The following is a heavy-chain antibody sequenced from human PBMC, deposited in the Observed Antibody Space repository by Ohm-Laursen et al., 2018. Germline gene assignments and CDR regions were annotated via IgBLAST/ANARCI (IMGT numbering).Heavy chain of an antibody. CDR1: GFTFRNFG. Sequence: SLRLSCSASGFTFRNFGMHWVRQAPGKGLEWVSYMSSSGDIIYYADSVKGRFTISRDNAKNLLYLQMNSLRAEDTAVYYCARPNRDSSGWGGVDPWGQGTLVTVSS. V-gene: IGHV3-48*03. J-gene: IGHJ5*02. D-gene: IGHD3-22*01. CDR3: ARPNRDSSGWGGVDP. CDR2: MSSSGDII.